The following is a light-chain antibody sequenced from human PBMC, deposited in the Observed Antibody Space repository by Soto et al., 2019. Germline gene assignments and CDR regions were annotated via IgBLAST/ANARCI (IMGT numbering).Light chain of an antibody. Sequence: EILMTQSPVTLSVSPGERATLSCRASQSVSSNLAWYQQKPGQAPSLLIYGAFTRAIGIPARFSGTGSGTEFTLTIRSLQSEDFALYYCQQYNDWPLTFGQGTKVEI. J-gene: IGKJ1*01. CDR1: QSVSSN. V-gene: IGKV3-15*01. CDR3: QQYNDWPLT. CDR2: GAF.